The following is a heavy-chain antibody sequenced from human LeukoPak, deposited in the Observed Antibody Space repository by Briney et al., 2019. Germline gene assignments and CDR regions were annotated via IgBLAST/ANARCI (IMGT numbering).Heavy chain of an antibody. CDR3: AKDISPPSYYGSGMGV. V-gene: IGHV3-43*02. CDR1: GFTFDGSA. J-gene: IGHJ6*02. D-gene: IGHD3-10*01. CDR2: FGGEGGST. Sequence: PGGSLRLSCTASGFTFDGSAMHWVRQPPGKGLEWVSLFGGEGGSTYYADSVKGRFTISRDNSKNSLYLQMNSLRTEDTALYYCAKDISPPSYYGSGMGVWGQGTTVTVS.